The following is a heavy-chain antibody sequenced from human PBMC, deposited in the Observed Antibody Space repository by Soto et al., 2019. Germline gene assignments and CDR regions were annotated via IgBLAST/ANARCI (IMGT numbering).Heavy chain of an antibody. V-gene: IGHV4-30-4*01. CDR1: GGSISSCDYY. CDR2: IYYSGST. D-gene: IGHD3-22*01. Sequence: TLSLTCTVSGGSISSCDYYWGWIRQPPGKGLEWIGYIYYSGSTYYNPSLKSRVTISVDTSKNQFSLKLSSVTAADTAVYYCARGSYYYDSSGYYVVYWGQGTLVTVSS. CDR3: ARGSYYYDSSGYYVVY. J-gene: IGHJ4*02.